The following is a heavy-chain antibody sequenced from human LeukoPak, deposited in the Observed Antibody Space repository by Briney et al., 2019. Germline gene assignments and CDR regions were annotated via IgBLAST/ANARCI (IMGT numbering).Heavy chain of an antibody. CDR1: GFTFNNYA. D-gene: IGHD4-17*01. V-gene: IGHV3-23*01. Sequence: GGSLRLSCAASGFTFNNYAMNWVRQAPGKGLEWVSCISGGGETTYYADSAKGRFTISRDNSQNTVYLQMNSLRAEDTAVYYCARDYAGYVGYFFFDYWGQGTLVTVSS. CDR2: ISGGGETT. J-gene: IGHJ4*02. CDR3: ARDYAGYVGYFFFDY.